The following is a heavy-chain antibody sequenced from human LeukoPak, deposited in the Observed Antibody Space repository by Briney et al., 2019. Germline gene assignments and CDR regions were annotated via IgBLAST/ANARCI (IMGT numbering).Heavy chain of an antibody. Sequence: GGSLRLFCVDSGLSFATYWMSWVRQAPGKRLEGVANIHRDGSEKYYVASVKGRFTIYRDNAKNSLYLQMNSLRAEDTAVYYCASEIRYCSGGTCYSDYFDNWGQGTLVTVSS. CDR1: GLSFATYW. CDR2: IHRDGSEK. CDR3: ASEIRYCSGGTCYSDYFDN. V-gene: IGHV3-7*01. J-gene: IGHJ4*02. D-gene: IGHD2-15*01.